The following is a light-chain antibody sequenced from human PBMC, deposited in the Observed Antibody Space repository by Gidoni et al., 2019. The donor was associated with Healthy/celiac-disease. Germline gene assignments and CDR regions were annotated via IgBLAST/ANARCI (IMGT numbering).Light chain of an antibody. Sequence: DIQMTQSPSSLSASVEDRVTITCRASQSISSYLNWYQQKPGKAPKLLIYAASSLQSGVPSRFSGSGSGTDFTLTISSLQPEDFATYYCQQSYSTPPMYTFXQXTKLEIK. CDR3: QQSYSTPPMYT. CDR2: AAS. V-gene: IGKV1-39*01. J-gene: IGKJ2*01. CDR1: QSISSY.